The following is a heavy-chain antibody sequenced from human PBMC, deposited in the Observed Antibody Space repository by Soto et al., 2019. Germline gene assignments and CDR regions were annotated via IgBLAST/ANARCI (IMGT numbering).Heavy chain of an antibody. V-gene: IGHV4-30-2*01. Sequence: QLQLQESGSGLVKPSQTLSLTCAVSGGSISSGGYSWSWIRQPPGKGLEWIGYIYHSGSTYYNPSLKRRVTISVDRSKNLCSLKLSSVTAADTAVYYCARVRYKWNEEMRGFDPWGQGTLVTVSS. J-gene: IGHJ5*02. CDR1: GGSISSGGYS. CDR3: ARVRYKWNEEMRGFDP. CDR2: IYHSGST. D-gene: IGHD1-1*01.